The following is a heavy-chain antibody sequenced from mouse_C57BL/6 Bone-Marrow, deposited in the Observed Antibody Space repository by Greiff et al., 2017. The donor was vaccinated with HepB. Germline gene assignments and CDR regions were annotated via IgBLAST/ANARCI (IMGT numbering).Heavy chain of an antibody. Sequence: QVQLPQSGAELVKPGASVKMSCKASGYTFTTYPIEWMKQNHGKSLEWIGNFHPYNDDTKYNDKFKGKATLTVEKSSSTVYLELSRLTSDDSAVYYCARGGYGSSYGAMDYWGQGTSVTVSS. CDR1: GYTFTTYP. CDR3: ARGGYGSSYGAMDY. D-gene: IGHD1-1*01. V-gene: IGHV1-47*01. J-gene: IGHJ4*01. CDR2: FHPYNDDT.